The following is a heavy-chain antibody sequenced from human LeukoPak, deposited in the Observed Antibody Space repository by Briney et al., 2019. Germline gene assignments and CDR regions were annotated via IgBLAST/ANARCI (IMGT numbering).Heavy chain of an antibody. CDR2: IYYSGST. J-gene: IGHJ4*02. V-gene: IGHV4-59*01. D-gene: IGHD5-12*01. CDR1: GGSISSYY. CDR3: ARVLVATEHDY. Sequence: PSETLSLTCTVSGGSISSYYWSWIRQPPGKGLEWIGYIYYSGSTNYNPSLKSRVTISVDTSKSQFSLKLSSVTAADTAVYYCARVLVATEHDYWGQGTLVTVSS.